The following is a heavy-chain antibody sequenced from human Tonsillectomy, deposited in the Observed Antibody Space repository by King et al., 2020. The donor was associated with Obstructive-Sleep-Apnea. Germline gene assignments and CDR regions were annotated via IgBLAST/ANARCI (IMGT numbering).Heavy chain of an antibody. V-gene: IGHV3-9*01. D-gene: IGHD6-13*01. CDR3: AKVWAAGPSLDAFDI. CDR1: GFTFDDYA. Sequence: VQLVESGGGLVQPGRSLRLSCAASGFTFDDYAMHWVRQAPGKGLERVSGISWNSGSIGYADSVKGRFTISRDNAKNSLYLQMNSLRAEDTALYYCAKVWAAGPSLDAFDIWGQGTMVTVSS. CDR2: ISWNSGSI. J-gene: IGHJ3*02.